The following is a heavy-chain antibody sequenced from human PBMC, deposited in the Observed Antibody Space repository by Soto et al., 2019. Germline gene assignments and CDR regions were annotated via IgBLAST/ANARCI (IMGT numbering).Heavy chain of an antibody. CDR2: IYYSGST. V-gene: IGHV4-59*01. Sequence: QVQLQESGPGLVKPSETLSLTCTVSGGSISSYYWSWIRQPPGKGLEWIGYIYYSGSTNYNPSLKGRATLSVDPSKNQFSLKLSSVTAADTAVYYCARVWGGAFDIWGQGTMVTVSS. CDR3: ARVWGGAFDI. D-gene: IGHD3-10*01. J-gene: IGHJ3*02. CDR1: GGSISSYY.